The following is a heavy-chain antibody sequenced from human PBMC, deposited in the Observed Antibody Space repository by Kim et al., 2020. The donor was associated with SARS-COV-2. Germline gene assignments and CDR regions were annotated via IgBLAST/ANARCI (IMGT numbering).Heavy chain of an antibody. Sequence: GGSLRLSCTASGFNFGGHGMHWVRQAPGKGLEWVSSSGTRGATYYTDSVKGRFTISRDNSKSTVYLQVNSLSVDDTAIYYCVRDNNRYFDYWGHGTLVTVSS. CDR3: VRDNNRYFDY. D-gene: IGHD1-20*01. CDR1: GFNFGGHG. CDR2: SGTRGAT. V-gene: IGHV3-23*01. J-gene: IGHJ4*01.